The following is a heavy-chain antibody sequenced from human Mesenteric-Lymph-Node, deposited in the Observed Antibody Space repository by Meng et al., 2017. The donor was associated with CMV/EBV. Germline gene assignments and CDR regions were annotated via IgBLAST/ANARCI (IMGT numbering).Heavy chain of an antibody. J-gene: IGHJ5*02. CDR1: GGSVSSGSYY. V-gene: IGHV4-61*01. CDR3: ATSTGPANAPFDP. D-gene: IGHD2-8*02. Sequence: ESLKISCTVSGGSVSSGSYYWSWIRQPPGKGLEWIGYIYYSGSTNYNPSLKSRVTISVDTSKNQFSLKLSSVTAADTAVYYCATSTGPANAPFDPWGQGMVVTVSS. CDR2: IYYSGST.